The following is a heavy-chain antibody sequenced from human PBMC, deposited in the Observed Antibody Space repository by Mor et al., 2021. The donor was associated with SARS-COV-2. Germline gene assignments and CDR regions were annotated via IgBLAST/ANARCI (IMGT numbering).Heavy chain of an antibody. CDR2: ISFNGRDT. J-gene: IGHJ6*01. D-gene: IGHD6-19*01. CDR3: ARASGWFSYYG. Sequence: VRQAPGKGLEWVSGISFNGRDTYYADVVKGRFIISRDTSKDTWYLQMNSLRVEDTAIYYCARASGWFSYYG. V-gene: IGHV3-23*01.